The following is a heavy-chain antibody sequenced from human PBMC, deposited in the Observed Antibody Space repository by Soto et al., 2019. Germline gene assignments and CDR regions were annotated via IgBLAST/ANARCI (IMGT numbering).Heavy chain of an antibody. V-gene: IGHV1-18*01. CDR2: VSAYNRNT. D-gene: IGHD1-26*01. CDR3: ARERRWEPLLY. Sequence: QVQLVQSGPEVKKPGASVKVSCKGSGYTFSNYGVTWVRQAPGPGLERLGWVSAYNRNTDYAQKFEDRATMTIDTSTNTAYLELRGLTPDDTAVYYCARERRWEPLLYWGQGTL. J-gene: IGHJ4*02. CDR1: GYTFSNYG.